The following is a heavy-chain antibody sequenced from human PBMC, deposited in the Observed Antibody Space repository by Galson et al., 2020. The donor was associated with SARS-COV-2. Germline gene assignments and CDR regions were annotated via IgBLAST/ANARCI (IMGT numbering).Heavy chain of an antibody. D-gene: IGHD2-2*01. CDR3: ARAYCSTTRCSGDYYYGMDV. Sequence: SETLSLTCTVSGDSISIYYWNWIRQPPGKGLEWIGYFYYSGSANYNPSLESRVTISGDTSKNQFSLKLSSVTAADTAVYYCARAYCSTTRCSGDYYYGMDVWGQGTTVTVSS. J-gene: IGHJ6*02. CDR2: FYYSGSA. CDR1: GDSISIYY. V-gene: IGHV4-59*01.